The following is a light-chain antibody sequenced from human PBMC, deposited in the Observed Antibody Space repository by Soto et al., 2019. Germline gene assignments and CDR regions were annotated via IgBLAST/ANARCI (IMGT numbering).Light chain of an antibody. Sequence: DIVLTQSPATLSLSPGDRATLSCRASEFVTSTYLAWYQQKSGQAPRLLIYGGSNRATGIPDSFRGSGSGTDFTLTISRLEHEDFAVYYCQQYFSSRTFGQGTKVEIK. J-gene: IGKJ1*01. CDR3: QQYFSSRT. CDR2: GGS. CDR1: EFVTSTY. V-gene: IGKV3-20*01.